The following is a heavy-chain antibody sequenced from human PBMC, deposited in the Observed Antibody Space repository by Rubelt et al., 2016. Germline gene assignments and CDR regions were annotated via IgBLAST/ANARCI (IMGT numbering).Heavy chain of an antibody. Sequence: QVQLQESGPGLVKPSETLSLTCTVFGASMSDFRVSWIRQSAAKGLEWIGRAFSNGNTMYNPSLESRVTVSVETSKKQFSLTLTALTAADTAIYYFARDYFGTPGNCFNPWGQGVLVTVSS. CDR1: GASMSDFR. CDR2: AFSNGNT. V-gene: IGHV4-4*07. D-gene: IGHD1-7*01. J-gene: IGHJ5*02. CDR3: ARDYFGTPGNCFNP.